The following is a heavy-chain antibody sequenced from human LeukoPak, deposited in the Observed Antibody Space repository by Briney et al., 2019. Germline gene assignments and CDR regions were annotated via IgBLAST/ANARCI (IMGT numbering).Heavy chain of an antibody. CDR1: GFTFSNAW. J-gene: IGHJ4*02. CDR3: TTYNSGSYYDDYFDY. D-gene: IGHD3-10*01. V-gene: IGHV3-15*01. Sequence: GGSLRLSCAASGFTFSNAWMSWVRQAPGKGLEWVGRIKSKTDGGTTDYAAPVKGRFTISRDDSKNTLYLQMNSLKTEDTAVYYCTTYNSGSYYDDYFDYWGQGTLVTVSS. CDR2: IKSKTDGGTT.